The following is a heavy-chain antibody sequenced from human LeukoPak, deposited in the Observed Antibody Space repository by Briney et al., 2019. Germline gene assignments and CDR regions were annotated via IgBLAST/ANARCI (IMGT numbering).Heavy chain of an antibody. D-gene: IGHD3-22*01. CDR1: GFTVSSNY. V-gene: IGHV3-66*02. Sequence: QPWGSLRLSCAASGFTVSSNYMSWVRQAPGKGLEWVSVIYSGGSTYYADSVKGRFTISRDNSKNTLYLQMNSLRAEDTAVYYCATWGYYDSSGYYLIDYWGQGTLVTVSS. J-gene: IGHJ4*02. CDR3: ATWGYYDSSGYYLIDY. CDR2: IYSGGST.